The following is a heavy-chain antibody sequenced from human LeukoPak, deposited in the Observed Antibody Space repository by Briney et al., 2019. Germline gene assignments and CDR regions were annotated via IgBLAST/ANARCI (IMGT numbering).Heavy chain of an antibody. CDR1: GYSISSGYY. CDR3: AKTRERAHTYYYYMDV. V-gene: IGHV4-38-2*01. CDR2: IYHSGST. Sequence: SETLSLTCAVSGYSISSGYYWGWIRQPPGKGLEWIGSIYHSGSTYYNPSLKSRVTISVDTSKNQFSLKLSSVTAADTAVYYCAKTRERAHTYYYYMDVWGKGTTVTVSS. J-gene: IGHJ6*03.